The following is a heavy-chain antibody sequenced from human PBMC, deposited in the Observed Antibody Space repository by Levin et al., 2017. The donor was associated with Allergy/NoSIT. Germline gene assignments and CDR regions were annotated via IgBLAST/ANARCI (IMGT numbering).Heavy chain of an antibody. D-gene: IGHD2-15*01. CDR3: ARQPVVRGWFDP. J-gene: IGHJ5*02. V-gene: IGHV4-39*01. CDR2: IYYSGST. CDR1: GGSISSSSYY. Sequence: SETLSLTCTVSGGSISSSSYYWGWIRQPPGKGLEWIGSIYYSGSTYYNPSLKSRVTISVDTSKNQFSLKLSSVTAADTAVYYCARQPVVRGWFDPWGQGTLVTVSS.